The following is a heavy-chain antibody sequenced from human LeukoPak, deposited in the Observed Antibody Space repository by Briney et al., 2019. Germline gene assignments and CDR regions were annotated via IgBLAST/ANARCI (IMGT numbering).Heavy chain of an antibody. CDR2: ISSTSSYS. J-gene: IGHJ4*02. Sequence: PGGSLRLSCAASGFTLSDYYMSWVRQAPGKGLEWVSYISSTSSYSNYADSVEGRFTISRDNAKNSLYLQMNSLRAEDTAVYYCASPLYTSSSGVGYWGQGTLVTVSS. CDR1: GFTLSDYY. V-gene: IGHV3-11*06. CDR3: ASPLYTSSSGVGY. D-gene: IGHD6-6*01.